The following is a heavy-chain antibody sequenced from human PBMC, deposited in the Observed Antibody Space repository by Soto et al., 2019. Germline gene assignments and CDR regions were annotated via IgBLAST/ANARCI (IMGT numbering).Heavy chain of an antibody. CDR3: AHSEVRGVIPYFDY. Sequence: QITLKESGPTLVKPTQTLTLTCTFSGFSLTTGGVGVGWIRQPPGKALEWLGYIYWDEDKRYSPSLKTRLTITKDTSKNQVVLTMTNMDPVDTATYYCAHSEVRGVIPYFDYWGQGTLVTVSS. V-gene: IGHV2-5*02. CDR1: GFSLTTGGVG. D-gene: IGHD3-10*01. J-gene: IGHJ4*02. CDR2: IYWDEDK.